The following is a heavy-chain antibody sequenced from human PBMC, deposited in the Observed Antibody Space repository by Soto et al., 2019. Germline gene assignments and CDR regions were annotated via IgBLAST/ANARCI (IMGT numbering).Heavy chain of an antibody. CDR2: IDSGGGST. J-gene: IGHJ5*02. Sequence: EVQLLVSGGGSVQPGGSWGLSWEALGLSFTIYALIWVGQAPGTGLEWVSAIDSGGGSTYYAASVKGRFSISRDNSMNTLYLQMNSLRAEDTAIYYCTKEHSNYPDNWFDPWGQGTLVTVSS. CDR1: GLSFTIYA. D-gene: IGHD4-4*01. CDR3: TKEHSNYPDNWFDP. V-gene: IGHV3-23*01.